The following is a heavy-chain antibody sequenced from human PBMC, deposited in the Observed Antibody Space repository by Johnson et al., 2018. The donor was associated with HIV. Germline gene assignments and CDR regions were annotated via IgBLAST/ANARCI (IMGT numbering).Heavy chain of an antibody. Sequence: VQLVESGGGVVRPGGSLRLSCAASGFTFDDYGMSWVRQAPGKGLEWVSGINWNGGNTGYADSVKGRFTISRDNAKNSLYLPMNSLRAEDTAFYYCARDSIIWGYTAIVEGAFDIWGQGTMVTVSS. D-gene: IGHD5-18*01. CDR1: GFTFDDYG. J-gene: IGHJ3*02. CDR3: ARDSIIWGYTAIVEGAFDI. CDR2: INWNGGNT. V-gene: IGHV3-20*04.